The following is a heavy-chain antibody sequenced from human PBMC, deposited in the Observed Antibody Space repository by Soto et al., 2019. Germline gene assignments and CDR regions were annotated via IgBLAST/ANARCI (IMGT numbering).Heavy chain of an antibody. CDR2: IIPIFGTA. J-gene: IGHJ4*02. D-gene: IGHD3-10*01. CDR1: GGTFSSYA. V-gene: IGHV1-69*13. Sequence: SVKVSCKASGGTFSSYATSWVRQAPGQGLEWMGGIIPIFGTANYAQKFQGRVTITADESTSTAYMELSSLRSEDTAVYYCAGGYGSGELVDYWGQGTLVTVSS. CDR3: AGGYGSGELVDY.